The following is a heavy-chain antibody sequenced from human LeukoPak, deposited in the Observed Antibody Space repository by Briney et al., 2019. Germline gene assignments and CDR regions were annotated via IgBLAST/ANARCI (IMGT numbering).Heavy chain of an antibody. V-gene: IGHV3-21*01. CDR1: GFTFSSYS. Sequence: GGSLRLSCAASGFTFSSYSMNWVRQAPGKGLEWLSSTSSSSSYIYYADSVKGRLTISRDNVKNSLYLQMNSLRAEDTAVYYCARAYRGYDFVSQGVRYWGQGTLVTVSS. D-gene: IGHD5-12*01. J-gene: IGHJ4*02. CDR3: ARAYRGYDFVSQGVRY. CDR2: TSSSSSYI.